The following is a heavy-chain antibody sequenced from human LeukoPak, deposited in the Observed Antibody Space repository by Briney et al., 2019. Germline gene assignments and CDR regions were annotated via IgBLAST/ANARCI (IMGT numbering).Heavy chain of an antibody. V-gene: IGHV3-30*18. D-gene: IGHD3-22*01. CDR2: ISYDGSNK. Sequence: GGSLRLSCAASGFTFSSYGMHWVRQAPGKGLEWVAVISYDGSNKYYADSVKGRFTISRDNSKNTLYLQMNSLRAEDTAVYYCAKNYDSSGYYPFGAFDIWGQGTMVTVSS. CDR3: AKNYDSSGYYPFGAFDI. CDR1: GFTFSSYG. J-gene: IGHJ3*02.